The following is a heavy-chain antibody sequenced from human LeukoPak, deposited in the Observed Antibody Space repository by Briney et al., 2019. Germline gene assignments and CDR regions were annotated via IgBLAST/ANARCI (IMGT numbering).Heavy chain of an antibody. Sequence: ALVKVSCKASGYTFTSYGISWVRQAPGQGLEWMGWISAYNGNTNYAQKLQGRVTMTTDTSTSTAYMELRSLRSDDTAVYYCARDGYCSGGSCYLTTGDYWGQGTLVTVSS. CDR3: ARDGYCSGGSCYLTTGDY. CDR2: ISAYNGNT. V-gene: IGHV1-18*01. J-gene: IGHJ4*02. CDR1: GYTFTSYG. D-gene: IGHD2-15*01.